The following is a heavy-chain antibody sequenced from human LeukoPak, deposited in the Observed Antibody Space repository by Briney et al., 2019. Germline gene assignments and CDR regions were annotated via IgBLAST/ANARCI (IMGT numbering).Heavy chain of an antibody. CDR3: ARAALGGQQQLVEYFQH. CDR1: GFTFSSYS. V-gene: IGHV3-48*02. CDR2: ISSSSSTI. D-gene: IGHD6-13*01. J-gene: IGHJ1*01. Sequence: GGSLRLSCAASGFTFSSYSMNWVRQAPGKGLEWVSYISSSSSTIYYADSVKGRFTISRDNAKNSLYLQTNSLRDEDTAVYYCARAALGGQQQLVEYFQHWGQGTLVTVSS.